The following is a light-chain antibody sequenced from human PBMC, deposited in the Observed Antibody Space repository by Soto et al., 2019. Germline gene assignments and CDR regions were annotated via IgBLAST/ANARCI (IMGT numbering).Light chain of an antibody. V-gene: IGKV3-15*01. CDR2: GAS. Sequence: EIVLTQSPATLSVSPGERATLSCRASQTVSSNLAWYQQKPGQAPRLLMYGASTRATGVPARFSGSGSGTEFTLTISSLQSEDIAVYYCQQYNNWPPYTFGQGTKVEIK. CDR3: QQYNNWPPYT. CDR1: QTVSSN. J-gene: IGKJ2*01.